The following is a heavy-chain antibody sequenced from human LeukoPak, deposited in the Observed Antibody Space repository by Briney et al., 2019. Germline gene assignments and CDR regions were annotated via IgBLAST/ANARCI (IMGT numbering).Heavy chain of an antibody. V-gene: IGHV1-18*04. J-gene: IGHJ4*02. CDR2: ISAKNGNT. Sequence: ASVKVSCKASGYTFTTNGIIWVRQAPGQGLEWMGWISAKNGNTNYAQNLQGRVTMTSDTSTSTAYGELRSLRSDDTAVYYCAGGGGGQWGYFDYWGQGTLVTVSS. CDR3: AGGGGGQWGYFDY. D-gene: IGHD3-16*01. CDR1: GYTFTTNG.